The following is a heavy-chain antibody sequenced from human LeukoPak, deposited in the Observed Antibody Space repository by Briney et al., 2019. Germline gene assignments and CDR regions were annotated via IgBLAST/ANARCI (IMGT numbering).Heavy chain of an antibody. CDR2: ISSSSSYI. D-gene: IGHD3-9*01. CDR1: GFTFSSYS. CDR3: AREGSSLTGAHY. Sequence: GGSLRLSCAASGFTFSSYSMNWVRQAPGKGLEWVSSISSSSSYIYYADSVKGRFTISRDNAKNSLYLQMNSLRAEDTAVYYCAREGSSLTGAHYWGQGTLVTVSS. V-gene: IGHV3-21*04. J-gene: IGHJ4*02.